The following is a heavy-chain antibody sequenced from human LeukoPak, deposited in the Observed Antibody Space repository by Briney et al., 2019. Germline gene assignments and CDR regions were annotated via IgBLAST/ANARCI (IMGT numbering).Heavy chain of an antibody. D-gene: IGHD3-10*01. Sequence: ASVKVSCKASGYTFTGYYMHWVRQAPGQGLEWMGWINPNSGGTNYAQKFQGRVTMTRDTSISTAYMELSRLRSDDTAVYYCARDQYYYGSGSCVYWGQGTLVTVSS. CDR2: INPNSGGT. CDR3: ARDQYYYGSGSCVY. CDR1: GYTFTGYY. J-gene: IGHJ4*02. V-gene: IGHV1-2*02.